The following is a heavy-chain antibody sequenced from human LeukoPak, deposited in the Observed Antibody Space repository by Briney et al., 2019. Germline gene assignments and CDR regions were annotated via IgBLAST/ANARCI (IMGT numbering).Heavy chain of an antibody. D-gene: IGHD4-17*01. J-gene: IGHJ5*02. CDR3: ARPGGDYGTNWLDP. V-gene: IGHV4-39*01. CDR1: GGSISSSSYY. Sequence: SETLSLTCTVSGGSISSSSYYWGWIRQPPGKGLEWIGSIYYSGSTYYNPSLKSRVTISVDTSKNQFSLKLSSVTAADTAVYYCARPGGDYGTNWLDPWGQGTLVTVSS. CDR2: IYYSGST.